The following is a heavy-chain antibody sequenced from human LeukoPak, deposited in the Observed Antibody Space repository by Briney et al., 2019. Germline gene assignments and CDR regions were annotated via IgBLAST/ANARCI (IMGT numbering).Heavy chain of an antibody. CDR2: ISTDNGDT. D-gene: IGHD1-26*01. Sequence: ASVKVSCKSSGYTFTTYGITWVRQAPGQGLEWMGWISTDNGDTNYAQKLQGRVTMTRDTSTSTVYMELSSLRSEDTAVYYCARGWELPDYWGQGTLVTVSS. CDR3: ARGWELPDY. V-gene: IGHV1-18*01. CDR1: GYTFTTYG. J-gene: IGHJ4*02.